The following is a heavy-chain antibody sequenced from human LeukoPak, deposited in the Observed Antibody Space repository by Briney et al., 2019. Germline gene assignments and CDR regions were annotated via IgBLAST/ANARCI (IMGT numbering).Heavy chain of an antibody. Sequence: NPSETLSLTCTVSGGSISGYYWSWIRQPPGKGLEWIGYISHSGSTDSNPSLKSRVTISLDTSKNQFSLKLTSVTAADTAVYYCAAMRYGRDYYYGMDVWGQGTTVTVSS. D-gene: IGHD1-14*01. J-gene: IGHJ6*02. CDR2: ISHSGST. CDR1: GGSISGYY. V-gene: IGHV4-59*01. CDR3: AAMRYGRDYYYGMDV.